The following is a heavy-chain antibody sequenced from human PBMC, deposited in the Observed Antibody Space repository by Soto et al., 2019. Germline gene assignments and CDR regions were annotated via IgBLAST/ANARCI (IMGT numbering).Heavy chain of an antibody. J-gene: IGHJ6*02. D-gene: IGHD2-21*02. CDR2: IYYSGST. Sequence: QVQLQESGPGLVKPSQTLSLTCTVSGGSISSGDYYWSWIRQPPGKGLGWIGYIYYSGSTYYNPSLKSRVTISVDTSKNQFSLKLSSVTAADTAVYYCARVPLFSGNNGGNSFYYYGMDVWGQGTTVTVSS. CDR3: ARVPLFSGNNGGNSFYYYGMDV. CDR1: GGSISSGDYY. V-gene: IGHV4-30-4*01.